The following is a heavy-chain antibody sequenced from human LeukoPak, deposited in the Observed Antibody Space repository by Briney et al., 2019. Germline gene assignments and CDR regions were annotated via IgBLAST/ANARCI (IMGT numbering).Heavy chain of an antibody. CDR3: ARDDYGDPRWFDP. J-gene: IGHJ5*02. Sequence: GASVKVSCKASGYSFTGYYMHWVRQAPGQGLEWMGWISAYNGNTNYAQKLQGRVTMTTDTSTSTAYMELRSLRSDDTAVYYCARDDYGDPRWFDPWGQGTLVTVSS. CDR2: ISAYNGNT. D-gene: IGHD4-17*01. V-gene: IGHV1-18*04. CDR1: GYSFTGYY.